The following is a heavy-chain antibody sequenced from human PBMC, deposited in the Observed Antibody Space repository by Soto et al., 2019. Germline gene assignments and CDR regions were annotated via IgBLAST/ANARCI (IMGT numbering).Heavy chain of an antibody. Sequence: SETLSLTCSVSGGSVSSGSYYWGWIRQPPGKGLEWIGSIHYGGTTYYNPSLESRVTISVDTPKNQFSLKVSSVTAADTAVYYCARLVSGRPYYFDYWGQGTLVTVSS. D-gene: IGHD2-21*02. CDR2: IHYGGTT. CDR1: GGSVSSGSYY. CDR3: ARLVSGRPYYFDY. J-gene: IGHJ4*02. V-gene: IGHV4-39*01.